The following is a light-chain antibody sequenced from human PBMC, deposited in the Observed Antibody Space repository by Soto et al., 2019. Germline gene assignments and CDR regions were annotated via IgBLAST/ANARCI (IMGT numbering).Light chain of an antibody. V-gene: IGLV2-14*03. J-gene: IGLJ1*01. CDR2: DVS. CDR1: TSDVGVFDY. CDR3: SSYTNTGTQV. Sequence: QSALTQTASLSGSPGQSITLSCTGTTSDVGVFDYVSWYQQHPGKAPKLMIFDVSNRPSGVSDRFSGSKSGNTASLTISGLQAEDEADYYCSSYTNTGTQVFGKQTKVSVL.